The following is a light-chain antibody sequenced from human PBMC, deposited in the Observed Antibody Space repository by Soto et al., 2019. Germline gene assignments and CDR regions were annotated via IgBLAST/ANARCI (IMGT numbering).Light chain of an antibody. CDR2: AAS. CDR1: QGINND. J-gene: IGKJ1*01. V-gene: IGKV1-27*01. CDR3: QKYNSAPQT. Sequence: IQTTQASSSLSASVGDKVTNPWRASQGINNDLAWFQQKPGKAPRLIIYAASTLQSGVPSRFSGSGSGTDFTLTISSLQPEDVASYYCQKYNSAPQTFGQGTKVDIK.